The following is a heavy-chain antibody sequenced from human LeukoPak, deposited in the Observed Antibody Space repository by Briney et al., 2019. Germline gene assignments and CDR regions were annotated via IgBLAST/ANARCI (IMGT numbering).Heavy chain of an antibody. CDR3: ARGADFWSGYRHYYYYYMDV. CDR1: GGSISGYY. V-gene: IGHV4-59*12. D-gene: IGHD3-3*01. J-gene: IGHJ6*03. CDR2: IYYSGTT. Sequence: SETLSLTCTVSGGSISGYYWSWIRQPPGKGLEWIGYIYYSGTTSYNPSLRSRVTISVDTSKNQFSLKLSSVTAADTAVYFCARGADFWSGYRHYYYYYMDVWGKGTTVTVSS.